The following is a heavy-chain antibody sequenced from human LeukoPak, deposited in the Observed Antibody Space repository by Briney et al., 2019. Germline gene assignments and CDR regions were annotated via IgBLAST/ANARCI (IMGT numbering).Heavy chain of an antibody. D-gene: IGHD4-17*01. CDR2: IHYGGNT. CDR1: DYSISRGFY. Sequence: SETLSLTCTVSDYSISRGFYWGWIRQPPGKGLEWIGTIHYGGNTYYNPSLKSRVTISVDTSKNQFSLKLSSVTAADTAVYYCARGFRGDNFDYWGQGTLVTVSS. V-gene: IGHV4-38-2*02. CDR3: ARGFRGDNFDY. J-gene: IGHJ4*02.